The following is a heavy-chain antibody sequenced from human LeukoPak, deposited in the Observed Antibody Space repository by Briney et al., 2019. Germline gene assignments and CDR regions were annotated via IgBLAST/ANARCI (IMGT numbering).Heavy chain of an antibody. V-gene: IGHV3-53*01. CDR1: GFTVSNFH. D-gene: IGHD1-1*01. Sequence: GESLKISCVASGFTVSNFHMSWVRQAPGKGLEWVSLLYSGGSTYYADSVEGRFTTSRDDSKNTIFLQMNTLRAEDTATYYCARGGVNYWNPRYWGQGTLVTVSS. J-gene: IGHJ4*02. CDR3: ARGGVNYWNPRY. CDR2: LYSGGST.